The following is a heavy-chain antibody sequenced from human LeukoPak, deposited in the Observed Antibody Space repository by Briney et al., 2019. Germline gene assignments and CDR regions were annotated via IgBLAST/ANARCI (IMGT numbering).Heavy chain of an antibody. CDR1: GYTFTGYY. CDR3: ARASSDFWSGYSSAIDY. V-gene: IGHV1-2*02. D-gene: IGHD3-3*01. CDR2: INPNSGGT. J-gene: IGHJ4*02. Sequence: ASVKVSRKASGYTFTGYYMHWVRQAPGQGLEWMGWINPNSGGTNYAQKFQGRVTMTRDTSISTAYMELSRLRSDDTAVHYCARASSDFWSGYSSAIDYWGQGTLVTVSS.